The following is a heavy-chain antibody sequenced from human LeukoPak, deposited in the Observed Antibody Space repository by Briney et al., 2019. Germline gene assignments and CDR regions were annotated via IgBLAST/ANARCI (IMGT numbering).Heavy chain of an antibody. CDR3: ASVFDS. Sequence: GGSLRLSCAASGWMHWVRQAPGKGLVWVSGINHDGSSTYYADSVKGRFTISRDNAKNTVYLQMNSLSAEDTAVYYCASVFDSWGQGSLVTVSS. J-gene: IGHJ4*02. V-gene: IGHV3-74*01. CDR2: INHDGSST. CDR1: GW.